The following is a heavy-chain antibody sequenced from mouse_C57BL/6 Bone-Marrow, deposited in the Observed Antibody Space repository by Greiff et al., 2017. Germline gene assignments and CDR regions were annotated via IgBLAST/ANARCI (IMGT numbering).Heavy chain of an antibody. CDR3: ARAQIYHED. V-gene: IGHV1-81*01. CDR2: IYPRSGNT. J-gene: IGHJ2*01. CDR1: GYTFTSYG. D-gene: IGHD1-1*01. Sequence: VKVVESGAELARPGASVKLSCKASGYTFTSYGISWVKQRTGQGLEWIGEIYPRSGNTYYNEKFKGKATLTADKSSSTAYMELRSLTSEDSAVYFCARAQIYHEDWGQGTTLTVSS.